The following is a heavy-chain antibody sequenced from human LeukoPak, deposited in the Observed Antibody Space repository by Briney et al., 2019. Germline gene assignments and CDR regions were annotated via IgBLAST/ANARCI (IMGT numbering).Heavy chain of an antibody. J-gene: IGHJ6*03. V-gene: IGHV1-18*01. CDR3: ARSRAKSQWRSITWASDYYYMDV. CDR2: ISAYNGNT. CDR1: GYTFTSYG. D-gene: IGHD3-3*01. Sequence: GASVKVSCKASGYTFTSYGISWVRQAPGQGLEWMGWISAYNGNTNYAQKLQGRVTMTTDTSTSTAYMELRSLRSDDTAVHYCARSRAKSQWRSITWASDYYYMDVWGKGTTVTVSS.